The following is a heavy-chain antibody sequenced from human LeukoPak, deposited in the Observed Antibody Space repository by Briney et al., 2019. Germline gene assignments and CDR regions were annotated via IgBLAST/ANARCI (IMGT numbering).Heavy chain of an antibody. V-gene: IGHV1-18*01. Sequence: ASVKVSCKASGYSFTTCGISWVRQAPGQGLEWMGWISAYSTYTGNTNYAQQFQGRVLMTTDTSTSIAYMELRSLRSDDTAVYYCVRDLGDMAAGVFYDYWGQGTLVTVSS. CDR3: VRDLGDMAAGVFYDY. CDR1: GYSFTTCG. J-gene: IGHJ4*02. CDR2: ISAYSTYTGNT. D-gene: IGHD6-19*01.